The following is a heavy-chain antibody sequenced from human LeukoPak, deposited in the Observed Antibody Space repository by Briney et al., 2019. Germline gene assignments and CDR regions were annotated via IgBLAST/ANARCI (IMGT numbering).Heavy chain of an antibody. D-gene: IGHD1-1*01. CDR1: GFTFSSYG. CDR2: ISYDGSNK. Sequence: GGSLRLSCAASGFTFSSYGMHWVRQAPSKGLEWVAVISYDGSNKYYADSVKGRFTISRDNSKNTLYLQMNSLRAEDTAVYYCAKDSSGSLGGAGTGDYWGQGTLVTVCS. V-gene: IGHV3-30*18. J-gene: IGHJ4*02. CDR3: AKDSSGSLGGAGTGDY.